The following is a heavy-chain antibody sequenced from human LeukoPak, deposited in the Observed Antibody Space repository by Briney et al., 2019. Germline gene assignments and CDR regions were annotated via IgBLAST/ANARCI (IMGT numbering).Heavy chain of an antibody. CDR1: GYTFTSYG. D-gene: IGHD6-13*01. CDR2: ISAYNGNT. V-gene: IGHV1-18*01. Sequence: ASVKVSCKASGYTFTSYGISWVRQAPGQGLEWMGWISAYNGNTNYAQKLQGRVTMTTDTSTSTAYMELRSLRSDDTAVYYCARDVKSGFSSSWFPYYYYYYMDVWGKGTTVTISS. J-gene: IGHJ6*03. CDR3: ARDVKSGFSSSWFPYYYYYYMDV.